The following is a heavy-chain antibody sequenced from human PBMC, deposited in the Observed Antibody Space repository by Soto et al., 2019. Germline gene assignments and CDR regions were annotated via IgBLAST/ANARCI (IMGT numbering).Heavy chain of an antibody. D-gene: IGHD3-10*01. J-gene: IGHJ4*02. V-gene: IGHV3-53*02. CDR3: AREGYAYGLDF. Sequence: EVQLVQTGGGLIKPGGSLSLSCAASGLSVSDKYMSWVRQAPGKGLEWVSLTYTGGNSYFADFVKGRFIVSRDISKNTLFLHMNSLAAEDTAVYYCAREGYAYGLDFWGQGSVVTVSS. CDR1: GLSVSDKY. CDR2: TYTGGNS.